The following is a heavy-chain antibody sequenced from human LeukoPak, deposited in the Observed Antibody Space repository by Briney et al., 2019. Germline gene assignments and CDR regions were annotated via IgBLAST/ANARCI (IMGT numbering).Heavy chain of an antibody. Sequence: GGSLRLSCAASGFTFSSYGMHWVRQAPGKGLEWVAVISYDGSNKYYADSVKGRFSISRDNSKNTLYLQMNSLRAEDTAIYYCAKEWRKSSSWYQDYFDCWGQGTLVTVSS. CDR3: AKEWRKSSSWYQDYFDC. J-gene: IGHJ4*02. CDR1: GFTFSSYG. D-gene: IGHD6-13*01. V-gene: IGHV3-30*18. CDR2: ISYDGSNK.